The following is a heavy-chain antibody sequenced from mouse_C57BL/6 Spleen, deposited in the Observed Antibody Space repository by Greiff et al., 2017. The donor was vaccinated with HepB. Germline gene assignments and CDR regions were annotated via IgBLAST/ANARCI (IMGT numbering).Heavy chain of an antibody. Sequence: VQLQQSGAELVKPGASVKLSCKASGYTFTSYWMHWVKQRPGQGLEWIGMIHPNSGSTNYNEKFKSKATLTVDKSSSTAYMQLSSLTSEDSAVYYCALLWLRQYYFDYWGQGTTLTVSS. V-gene: IGHV1-64*01. CDR1: GYTFTSYW. J-gene: IGHJ2*01. CDR2: IHPNSGST. CDR3: ALLWLRQYYFDY. D-gene: IGHD2-9*01.